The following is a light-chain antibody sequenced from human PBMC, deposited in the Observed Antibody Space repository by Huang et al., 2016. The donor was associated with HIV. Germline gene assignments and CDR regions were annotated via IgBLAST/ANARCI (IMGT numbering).Light chain of an antibody. CDR3: QQLNNYPIT. V-gene: IGKV1-9*01. Sequence: IQLTQSPSSLSASVGDSVTITCRASQDISTNLAWYPQKPGEAPKVLIYASSTLQSGVPSRFSGSVSGIYFTLTITNLQPEDFTTYYCQQLNNYPITFGQGTRLDIK. CDR1: QDISTN. J-gene: IGKJ5*01. CDR2: ASS.